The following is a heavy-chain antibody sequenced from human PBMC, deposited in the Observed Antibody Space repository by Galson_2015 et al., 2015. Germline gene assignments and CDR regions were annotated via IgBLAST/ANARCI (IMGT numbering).Heavy chain of an antibody. J-gene: IGHJ4*02. D-gene: IGHD3-10*01. CDR2: INSDGSST. CDR1: GVAFSSYW. V-gene: IGHV3-74*01. CDR3: ARDRAPTMARGELVYDY. Sequence: SLRLSCAASGVAFSSYWMHWVRQAPGKGLVWVSRINSDGSSTSYADSVKGRFTISRDNAKNTLYLQMNSLRAEDTAVYYCARDRAPTMARGELVYDYWGKGTLVTVSS.